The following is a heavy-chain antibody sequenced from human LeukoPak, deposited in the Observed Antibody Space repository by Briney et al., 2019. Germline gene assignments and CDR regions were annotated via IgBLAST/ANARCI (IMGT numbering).Heavy chain of an antibody. D-gene: IGHD3-10*01. V-gene: IGHV1-8*01. J-gene: IGHJ6*03. CDR1: GYTFTSYD. CDR3: ARRIRGFHYYYYYYMDV. Sequence: ASVKVSCKASGYTFTSYDINGVRQATGQGLEWMVWMNPNSGNTGYAQKFQGRVTMTRNTSISTAYMELSSLRSEDTAVYSCARRIRGFHYYYYYYMDVWGKGTTVTVSS. CDR2: MNPNSGNT.